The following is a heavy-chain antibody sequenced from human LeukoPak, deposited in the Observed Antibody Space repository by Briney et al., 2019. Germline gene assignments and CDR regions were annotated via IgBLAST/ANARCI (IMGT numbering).Heavy chain of an antibody. D-gene: IGHD6-13*01. Sequence: SETLSLTCTVSGGSISSYYWSWIRQPPGKGLEWIGCIYYSGSTNYNPSLKSRVTISVDTSKNQFSLKLSSVTAADTAVYYCARGLSSPYWFDPWGQGTLVTVSS. V-gene: IGHV4-59*01. J-gene: IGHJ5*02. CDR3: ARGLSSPYWFDP. CDR2: IYYSGST. CDR1: GGSISSYY.